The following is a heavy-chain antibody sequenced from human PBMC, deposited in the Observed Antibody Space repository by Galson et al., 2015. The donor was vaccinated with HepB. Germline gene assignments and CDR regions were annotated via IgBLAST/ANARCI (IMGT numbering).Heavy chain of an antibody. V-gene: IGHV3-9*01. J-gene: IGHJ3*02. CDR1: GFTFGYHT. Sequence: SLRLSCAASGFTFGYHTMHWVRHAPGKGLEWVSCVSCNSAKIDYADSVKGRFTISRDNAKNALHLQMNSLRREETAMYHCVKDSLYYCGCADAFDMWGHGTMVTVSS. D-gene: IGHD2-21*01. CDR2: VSCNSAKI. CDR3: VKDSLYYCGCADAFDM.